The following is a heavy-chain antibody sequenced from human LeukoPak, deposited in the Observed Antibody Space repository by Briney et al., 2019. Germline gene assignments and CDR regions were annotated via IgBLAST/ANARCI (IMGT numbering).Heavy chain of an antibody. CDR2: IYYSGST. D-gene: IGHD3-22*01. Sequence: PSETLSLTCTVSGGSISRYYCSWIRQPPGKGLGWIGYIYYSGSTNYNPSLKSRVTISVDTSKNQFSLKLSSVTAADTAVYSCAMIETQRYDSSGYFDYWGQGTMVTVSS. CDR3: AMIETQRYDSSGYFDY. V-gene: IGHV4-59*01. CDR1: GGSISRYY. J-gene: IGHJ4*02.